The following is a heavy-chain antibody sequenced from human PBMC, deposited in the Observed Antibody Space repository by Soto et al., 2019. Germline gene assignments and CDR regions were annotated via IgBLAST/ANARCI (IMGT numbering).Heavy chain of an antibody. CDR1: GFTISRYG. J-gene: IGHJ3*02. Sequence: QVQLVESGGGVVQPGRSLRLSCAASGFTISRYGIRWVRQAPGKGLEWVAGISYDGSNEYYSVSVKGRLSISRDNSKNTLYLQMTRLRAEDTAVYPCSQQTVRHTNAFVIWGQGTTVSVSS. CDR2: ISYDGSNE. V-gene: IGHV3-30*18. D-gene: IGHD4-4*01. CDR3: SQQTVRHTNAFVI.